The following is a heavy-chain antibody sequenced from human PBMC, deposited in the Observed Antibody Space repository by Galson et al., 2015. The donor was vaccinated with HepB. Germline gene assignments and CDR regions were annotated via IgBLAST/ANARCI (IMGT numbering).Heavy chain of an antibody. CDR2: INHSGST. CDR1: GGSFSGYY. CDR3: ARSYFWSGYSNYYYYYGTDV. D-gene: IGHD3-3*01. V-gene: IGHV4-34*01. Sequence: ETLSLTCAVYGGSFSGYYWSWIRQPPGKGLEWLGEINHSGSTNYNPSLKSRVTISVDASKNQFSLKLSSVTAADTAVYYCARSYFWSGYSNYYYYYGTDVWGQGTTVTVSS. J-gene: IGHJ6*02.